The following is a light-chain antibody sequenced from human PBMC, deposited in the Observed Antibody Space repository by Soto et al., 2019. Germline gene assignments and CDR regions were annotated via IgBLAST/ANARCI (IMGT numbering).Light chain of an antibody. CDR2: WAS. CDR1: QSVLYSSNNKNY. Sequence: DLVMTQSPDSLAVSLGERATINCKSSQSVLYSSNNKNYLAWYQQKPGQPPKLLIYWASTRESGVPDRFSGSGSGTSFPLTISSLQAEDVAVYYCQQDYSTPGTVGQGTKVDIK. CDR3: QQDYSTPGT. V-gene: IGKV4-1*01. J-gene: IGKJ1*01.